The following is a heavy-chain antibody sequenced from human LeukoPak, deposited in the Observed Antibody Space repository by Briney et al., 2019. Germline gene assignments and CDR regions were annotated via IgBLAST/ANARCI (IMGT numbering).Heavy chain of an antibody. Sequence: SETLSLTCTVSGGSISSGGYYWSWIRQPPGKGLEGFVYIYHSGSTHYTPSLKSRVTISVDRSKNQFAPKLSSVTAADTAVYYCAREEWFDPWGQGTLVTVSS. J-gene: IGHJ5*02. CDR1: GGSISSGGYY. CDR3: AREEWFDP. CDR2: IYHSGST. V-gene: IGHV4-30-2*01.